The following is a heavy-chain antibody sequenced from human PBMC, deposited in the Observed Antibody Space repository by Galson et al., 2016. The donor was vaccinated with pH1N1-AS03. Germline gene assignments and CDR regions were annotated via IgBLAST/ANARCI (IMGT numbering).Heavy chain of an antibody. Sequence: SLRLSCAASGFTFSNYAMGWVRQAPGKGLEWVSALSNSAASTYHADSVKGRFTISRDNSKNTLYLQMNSLRAEDTAIYYCAIEIHFSGPLDYWGQGTLVTVSS. CDR3: AIEIHFSGPLDY. D-gene: IGHD6-19*01. J-gene: IGHJ4*02. CDR1: GFTFSNYA. CDR2: LSNSAAST. V-gene: IGHV3-23*01.